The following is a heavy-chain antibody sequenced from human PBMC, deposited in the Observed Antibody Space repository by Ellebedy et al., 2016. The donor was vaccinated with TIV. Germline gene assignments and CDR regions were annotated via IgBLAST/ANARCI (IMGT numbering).Heavy chain of an antibody. Sequence: MPSETLSLTCTVSGGSISNYYWSWIRQPAGKGLEWIGYIYYSGSTTYNPSLKSRVTIPVDTSKNQFSLNLSSVTAADTAVYYCATRNRVGATRGTFDYWGQGTLVTVSS. D-gene: IGHD1-26*01. CDR3: ATRNRVGATRGTFDY. J-gene: IGHJ4*02. CDR2: IYYSGST. V-gene: IGHV4-59*01. CDR1: GGSISNYY.